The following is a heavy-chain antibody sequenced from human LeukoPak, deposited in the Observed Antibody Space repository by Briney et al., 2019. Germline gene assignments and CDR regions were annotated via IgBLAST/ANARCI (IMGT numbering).Heavy chain of an antibody. CDR2: MNPNSGNT. CDR1: GYTFTSYD. D-gene: IGHD6-19*01. V-gene: IGHV1-8*01. Sequence: ASVKVSCKASGYTFTSYDINWVRQATGQGLEWMGWMNPNSGNTGYAQKFQGRVTMTRNTSISTAYMELSGLRSEDTAVYYCARGLLSSGWYGSYYYYYGMDVWGQGTTVTVSS. J-gene: IGHJ6*02. CDR3: ARGLLSSGWYGSYYYYYGMDV.